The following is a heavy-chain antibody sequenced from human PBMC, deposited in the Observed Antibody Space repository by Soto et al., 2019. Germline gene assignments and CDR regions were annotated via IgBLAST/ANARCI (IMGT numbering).Heavy chain of an antibody. CDR1: GYTFTSYG. V-gene: IGHV1-18*01. J-gene: IGHJ5*02. D-gene: IGHD1-7*01. CDR2: ISAYNGNT. Sequence: QVQLVQSGAEVKKPGASVKVSCKASGYTFTSYGISWVRQAPGQGLEWMGWISAYNGNTNFAQKLQGRVTMTTETSTSTADMELSSLRSEDTAVYYCARDREYHWNYNWFDPWGQGTLVTVSS. CDR3: ARDREYHWNYNWFDP.